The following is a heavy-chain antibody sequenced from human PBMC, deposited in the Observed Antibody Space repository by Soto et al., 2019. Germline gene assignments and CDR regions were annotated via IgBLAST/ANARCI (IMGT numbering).Heavy chain of an antibody. CDR1: GFTFSSYW. Sequence: EVQRVESGGGLVQSGESLRLSCAASGFTFSSYWMTWVRQAPGKGLEWVANIKQDGSEKFHVGSVRGRFTISRDNAKNSMFLQMNSLRVDDTSVYYCARRSSGRLITAWAPLDWWGQGTLVTVSS. V-gene: IGHV3-7*03. D-gene: IGHD1-20*01. CDR3: ARRSSGRLITAWAPLDW. J-gene: IGHJ4*02. CDR2: IKQDGSEK.